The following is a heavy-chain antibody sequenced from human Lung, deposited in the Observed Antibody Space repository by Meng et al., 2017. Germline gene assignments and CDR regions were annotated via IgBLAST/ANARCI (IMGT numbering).Heavy chain of an antibody. CDR3: ARDFSAAMRFDY. CDR1: GFTFSSHT. J-gene: IGHJ4*02. V-gene: IGHV3-21*01. Sequence: EVQLVESGGGLVKPGGSLRLACAASGFTFSSHTMNWVRQAPGKGLEWVSSISSSNSYIYYADSVKGRFTISSDNAKNSLYLQMNSLRAEDTAVYYCARDFSAAMRFDYWGQGTLVTVSS. D-gene: IGHD6-25*01. CDR2: ISSSNSYI.